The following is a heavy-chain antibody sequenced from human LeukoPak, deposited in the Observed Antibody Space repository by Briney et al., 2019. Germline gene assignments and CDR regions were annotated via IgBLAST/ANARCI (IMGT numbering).Heavy chain of an antibody. CDR3: ARDPDRVDKYYYDSSPQKPGGDY. V-gene: IGHV3-9*01. J-gene: IGHJ4*02. Sequence: GGSLRLSCAASGFTFDDYAMHWVRQAPGKGLEWVSGISWNSGSIGYADSVKGRFTISRDNAKNSLYLQMNSLRAEDTAVYYCARDPDRVDKYYYDSSPQKPGGDYWGQGTLVTVSS. D-gene: IGHD3-22*01. CDR2: ISWNSGSI. CDR1: GFTFDDYA.